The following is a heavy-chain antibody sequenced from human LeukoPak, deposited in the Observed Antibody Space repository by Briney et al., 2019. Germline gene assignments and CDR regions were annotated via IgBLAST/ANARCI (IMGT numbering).Heavy chain of an antibody. CDR3: AKIHGDNYFDY. CDR1: GFTFSSYA. CDR2: ISGSGSST. Sequence: GGSLRLSCAASGFTFSSYAMSWVRQAPGKGLEWVSAISGSGSSTYYADSVKGRFAISRDNSKNTLYLQMSSLRAEDTAVYYCAKIHGDNYFDYWGQGTLVTVSS. V-gene: IGHV3-23*01. J-gene: IGHJ4*02. D-gene: IGHD4-17*01.